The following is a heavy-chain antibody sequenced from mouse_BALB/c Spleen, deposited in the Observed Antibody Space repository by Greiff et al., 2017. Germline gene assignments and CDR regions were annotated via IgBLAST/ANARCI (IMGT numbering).Heavy chain of an antibody. J-gene: IGHJ4*01. Sequence: QVQLQQSGAELAKPGASVKMSCKASGYTFTSYWMHWVKQRPGQGLEWIGYINPSTGYTEYNQKFKDKATLTADKSSSTAYMQLSSLTSEDSAVYDCARRDYGYGGAMYYWGQGTSVTVSS. CDR2: INPSTGYT. CDR3: ARRDYGYGGAMYY. CDR1: GYTFTSYW. V-gene: IGHV1-7*01. D-gene: IGHD2-2*01.